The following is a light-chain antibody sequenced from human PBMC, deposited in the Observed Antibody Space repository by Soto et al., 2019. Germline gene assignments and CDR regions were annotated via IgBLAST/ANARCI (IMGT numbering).Light chain of an antibody. CDR2: DAS. J-gene: IGKJ1*01. Sequence: DIQMTQSPSTLSPSVGDRVTITCRASRSISDWLAWYQQKPGKAPKLLSFDASSLKSGVPSIFSGSGSGTEFTLTISGLQPDDVATYYCLQYSSHSWTFGQGTKVEIK. CDR3: LQYSSHSWT. CDR1: RSISDW. V-gene: IGKV1-5*01.